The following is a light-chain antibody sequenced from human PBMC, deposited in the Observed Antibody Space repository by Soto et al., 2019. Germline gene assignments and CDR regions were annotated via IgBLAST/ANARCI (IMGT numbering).Light chain of an antibody. CDR2: GAS. CDR1: QSVSSYY. Sequence: EIVLTQSPGTLSLSTGERATLSCRASQSVSSYYLALYQQTPDQAHMLLIYGASSSATGIPDRFSGSGSGSDFTLTLSSLKPQHVALSYCQHYEINPQPLTFGQGTRLEIK. V-gene: IGKV3-20*01. CDR3: QHYEINPQPLT. J-gene: IGKJ5*01.